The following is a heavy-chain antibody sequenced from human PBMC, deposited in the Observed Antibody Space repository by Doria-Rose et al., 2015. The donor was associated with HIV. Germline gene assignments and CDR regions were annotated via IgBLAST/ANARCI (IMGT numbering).Heavy chain of an antibody. D-gene: IGHD6-13*01. Sequence: QITLKESGPVLVKPTETLTLACTVSGVSLSSPGMGVSWIRQPPGKALEWLAHIFSDDERSYKTSLKSRLTNSRGTSKSQVVLTMTDMDPVDTATYYCARIKSSRWYHKYYFDFWGQGTLVNVSA. CDR3: ARIKSSRWYHKYYFDF. J-gene: IGHJ4*02. V-gene: IGHV2-26*01. CDR2: IFSDDER. CDR1: GVSLSSPGMG.